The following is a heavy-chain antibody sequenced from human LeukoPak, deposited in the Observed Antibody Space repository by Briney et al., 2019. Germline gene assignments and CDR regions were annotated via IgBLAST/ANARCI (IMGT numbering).Heavy chain of an antibody. CDR2: VFYSGST. J-gene: IGHJ4*02. V-gene: IGHV4-59*08. D-gene: IGHD6-19*01. CDR3: PRAGYSSGWFSF. Sequence: SETLSLTCTVSGGSISSYYWSWIRQPPGEGLEWIGHVFYSGSTSYSPSLKSRITISVDTSKNQFSLRLRSVTAADTAVYYCPRAGYSSGWFSFWGPGTLVTVSS. CDR1: GGSISSYY.